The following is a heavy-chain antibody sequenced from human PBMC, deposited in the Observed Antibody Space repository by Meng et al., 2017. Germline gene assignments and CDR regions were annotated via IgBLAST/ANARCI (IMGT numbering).Heavy chain of an antibody. CDR2: ISYDGSNK. J-gene: IGHJ4*02. D-gene: IGHD3-22*01. CDR3: ARDTDYYDSSGPIDY. Sequence: QVHVVQCGVEVEGPLGASVKISCKATGSTFSSYVMHWVRQARGKGLEWVAVISYDGSNKYYADSVKGRFTISRDNSKNTLYLQMNSLRAEDTAVYYCARDTDYYDSSGPIDYWGQGTLVTVSS. CDR1: GSTFSSYV. V-gene: IGHV3-30*04.